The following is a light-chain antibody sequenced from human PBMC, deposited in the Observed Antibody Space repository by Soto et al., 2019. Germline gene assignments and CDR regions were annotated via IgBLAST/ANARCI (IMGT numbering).Light chain of an antibody. J-gene: IGKJ4*02. CDR1: QSIGTY. CDR3: QQYYIYPPT. V-gene: IGKV1-8*01. Sequence: AIRMTQSPSSFSASTGDRVTKTCRASQSIGTYLAWYQQIPGRAPKLLIFAASTLQRGVPSRFSGSGSGTDFTLTISCLQSEDFATYYCQQYYIYPPTFGGGTKVDIK. CDR2: AAS.